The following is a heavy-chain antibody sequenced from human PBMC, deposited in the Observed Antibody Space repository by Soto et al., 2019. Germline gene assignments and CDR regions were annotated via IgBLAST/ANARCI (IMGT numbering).Heavy chain of an antibody. CDR2: VVVGSGNT. D-gene: IGHD3-16*01. CDR1: GFTFTSSA. Sequence: SVKVSCKASGFTFTSSAVQWVRQARGQRLEWIGWVVVGSGNTNYAQKFQERVTITRDMSTSTAYMELSSLRSEDTAVYYCAADLGATSDYYGMDVWGQGTTVTVSS. V-gene: IGHV1-58*01. CDR3: AADLGATSDYYGMDV. J-gene: IGHJ6*02.